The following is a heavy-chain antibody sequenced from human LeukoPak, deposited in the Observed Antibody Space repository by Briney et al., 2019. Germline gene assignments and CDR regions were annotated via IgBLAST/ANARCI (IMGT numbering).Heavy chain of an antibody. CDR1: GFTVSSNY. CDR3: ARDSWGFNYYYYGMDV. V-gene: IGHV3-66*01. CDR2: IYSGGST. J-gene: IGHJ6*02. Sequence: LTGGSLRLSCAASGFTVSSNYMSWVRQAPGKGPEWVSVIYSGGSTYYADSVKGRFTISRDNSKNTLYLQMNSLRAEDTAVYYCARDSWGFNYYYYGMDVWGQGTTVTVSS. D-gene: IGHD3-16*01.